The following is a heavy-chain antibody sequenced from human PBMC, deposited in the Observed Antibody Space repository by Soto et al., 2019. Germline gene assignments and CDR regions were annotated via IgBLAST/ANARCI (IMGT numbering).Heavy chain of an antibody. Sequence: GGSLRLSCAASGFTFSSYAMHWVRQAPGKGLEWVAVISYDGSNKYYADSVKGRFTISRDNSKNTLYLQMNSLRAEDTAVYYCARDHPTKRAGRNKPFDYWGQGTLVTVSS. CDR3: ARDHPTKRAGRNKPFDY. CDR2: ISYDGSNK. V-gene: IGHV3-30-3*01. J-gene: IGHJ4*02. CDR1: GFTFSSYA.